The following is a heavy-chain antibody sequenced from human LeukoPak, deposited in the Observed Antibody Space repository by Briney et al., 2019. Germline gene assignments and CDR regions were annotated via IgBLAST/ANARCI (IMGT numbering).Heavy chain of an antibody. CDR1: GASISSFY. V-gene: IGHV4-4*07. D-gene: IGHD6-13*01. CDR2: IHTSGSA. Sequence: SETLSLTCTVSGASISSFYWSWIRQPAGKGLQWIGRIHTSGSANYNPSLKSRVTMSVDTSKNQFSLKLTSVTAADTAVYYCAREGPVAGPWGQGTLVTASS. J-gene: IGHJ5*02. CDR3: AREGPVAGP.